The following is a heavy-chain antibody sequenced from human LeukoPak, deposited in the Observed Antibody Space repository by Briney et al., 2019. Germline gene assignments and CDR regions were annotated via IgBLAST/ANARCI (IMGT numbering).Heavy chain of an antibody. J-gene: IGHJ4*02. D-gene: IGHD6-19*01. CDR1: GFTFSSYW. CDR2: INSDESST. CDR3: ARALAVAGSVGGLVD. Sequence: GGSLRLSCAASGFTFSSYWMHWVRQAPGKGLMWLSRINSDESSTSYADSVKGRFTISRDNAQNTLYLQMNSLRAEDTAVYYCARALAVAGSVGGLVDWGQGTLVTVSS. V-gene: IGHV3-74*01.